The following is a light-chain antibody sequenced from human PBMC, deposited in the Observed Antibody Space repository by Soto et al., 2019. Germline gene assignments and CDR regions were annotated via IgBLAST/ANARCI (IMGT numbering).Light chain of an antibody. CDR3: QVWDSSSDSSSV. CDR2: YDS. CDR1: NIGSKS. V-gene: IGLV3-21*04. J-gene: IGLJ3*02. Sequence: SYELTQPPSVSVAPGKTARITCGGNNIGSKSVHWYQQKPGQAPVLVIYYDSDRPSGIPERFSGSNSGNTATLTISRVEAGDEADYYCQVWDSSSDSSSVFGGGTKLTVL.